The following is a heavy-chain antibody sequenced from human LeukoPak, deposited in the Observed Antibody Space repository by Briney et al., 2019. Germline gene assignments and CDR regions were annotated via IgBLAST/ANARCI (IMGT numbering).Heavy chain of an antibody. J-gene: IGHJ5*02. CDR2: ISYDGSNK. CDR1: GFTFSSYA. D-gene: IGHD3-22*01. Sequence: GRSLRLSCAASGFTFSSYAMHWVRQAPGKGLEWVAVISYDGSNKYYADSVKGRFTISRDNSKNTLNLQMNSLRAEDTAVYYCARDSYDSSGSGSWGQGTLVTVSS. V-gene: IGHV3-30-3*01. CDR3: ARDSYDSSGSGS.